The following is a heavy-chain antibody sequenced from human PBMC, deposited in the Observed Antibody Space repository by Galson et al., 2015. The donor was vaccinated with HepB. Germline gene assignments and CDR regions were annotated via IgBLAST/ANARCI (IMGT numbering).Heavy chain of an antibody. D-gene: IGHD5-18*01. V-gene: IGHV3-48*01. CDR3: ARELQRDFDC. CDR1: GFTFSSYS. J-gene: IGHJ4*02. Sequence: SLRLSCAASGFTFSSYSMNWVRQAPGKGLEWVSYISSSSSTIYYADPVKGRFTISRDNSKNTLYLQMNSLRAEDTAVYYCARELQRDFDCWGQGTLVTVSS. CDR2: ISSSSSTI.